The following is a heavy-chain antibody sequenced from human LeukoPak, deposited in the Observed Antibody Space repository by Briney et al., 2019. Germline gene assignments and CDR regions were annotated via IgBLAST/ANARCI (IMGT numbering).Heavy chain of an antibody. CDR3: ARGNTKTTVTIYFWFDP. CDR1: GGSFSGYY. J-gene: IGHJ5*02. V-gene: IGHV4-34*01. D-gene: IGHD4-17*01. Sequence: SETLSLTCAVYGGSFSGYYWSWIRQPPGRGLEWIGEINHSGSTNYNPSLTSRVTISVVTSKNQFSLKLSSVTAADTAVYYCARGNTKTTVTIYFWFDPWGQGTLVTVSS. CDR2: INHSGST.